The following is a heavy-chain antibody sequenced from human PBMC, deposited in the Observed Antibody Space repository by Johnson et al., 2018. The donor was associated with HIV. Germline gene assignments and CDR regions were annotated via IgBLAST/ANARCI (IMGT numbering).Heavy chain of an antibody. CDR2: ISSSGSTI. D-gene: IGHD2-15*01. CDR3: ASFVVVVAATGAFDI. CDR1: GFTFSDYY. J-gene: IGHJ3*02. Sequence: QVQLVESGGGVVQPGRSLRLSCAASGFTFSDYYMSWIRQAPGKGLEWVSYISSSGSTIYYADSVKGRFTISRDNSKNTLYLQMNSLRAEDTAVYYCASFVVVVAATGAFDIWGQGTMVTVSS. V-gene: IGHV3-11*04.